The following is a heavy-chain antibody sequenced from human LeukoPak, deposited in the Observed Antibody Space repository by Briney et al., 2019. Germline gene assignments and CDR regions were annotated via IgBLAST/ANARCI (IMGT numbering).Heavy chain of an antibody. J-gene: IGHJ4*02. V-gene: IGHV1-8*01. CDR3: ARDAVIFHDYGDYDRVLNY. CDR1: GYTFTSYD. CDR2: MNPNSGNT. D-gene: IGHD4-17*01. Sequence: ASVKVSCKASGYTFTSYDINWVRQATGQGLEWMGWMNPNSGNTGYAQKFQGRVTMTRNTSISTAYMELSSLRSEDTAVYYCARDAVIFHDYGDYDRVLNYWGQGTLVTVSS.